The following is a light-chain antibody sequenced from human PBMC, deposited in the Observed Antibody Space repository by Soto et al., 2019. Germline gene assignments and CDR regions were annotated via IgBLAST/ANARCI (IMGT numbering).Light chain of an antibody. Sequence: EIVLTQSPGTLSLSPGERATLSCRASQSVSDNYLAWYQQKPGQSPRLLIYEVSTRANGIPDRFSGSGSETDFTLTISRLEPADFAVYYCQHYGGLPRTFGQGTKVEAK. CDR1: QSVSDNY. CDR2: EVS. J-gene: IGKJ1*01. V-gene: IGKV3-20*01. CDR3: QHYGGLPRT.